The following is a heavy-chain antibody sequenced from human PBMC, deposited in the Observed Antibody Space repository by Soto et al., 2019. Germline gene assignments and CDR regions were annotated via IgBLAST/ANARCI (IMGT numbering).Heavy chain of an antibody. CDR3: AHRVLRTVFGLVTTTAIYFDF. CDR1: GFSLTTSGVG. V-gene: IGHV2-5*02. Sequence: QITLNESGRTVVRPTETLTLTCRFSGFSLTTSGVGVGWIRQSPGKAPEWLALLYWDEDKRYSASLKSRLTITKDTSKNQVVLTVTDLDPTDTATYYCAHRVLRTVFGLVTTTAIYFDFWGQGTPVAVSS. CDR2: LYWDEDK. D-gene: IGHD3-3*01. J-gene: IGHJ4*02.